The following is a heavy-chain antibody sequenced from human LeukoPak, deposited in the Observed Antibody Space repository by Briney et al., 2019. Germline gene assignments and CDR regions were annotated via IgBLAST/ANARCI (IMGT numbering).Heavy chain of an antibody. V-gene: IGHV1-2*02. Sequence: ASVKLSCKASVYTFTVYYIHWVRQAPGQGLEWMGWINPNSGGTNYAQTFQGRVTMTRETSISTAYMELSRMRSDDTAVYYCAREYSGTSLGALDIWGQGTMVTVSS. D-gene: IGHD1-26*01. CDR1: VYTFTVYY. CDR3: AREYSGTSLGALDI. J-gene: IGHJ3*02. CDR2: INPNSGGT.